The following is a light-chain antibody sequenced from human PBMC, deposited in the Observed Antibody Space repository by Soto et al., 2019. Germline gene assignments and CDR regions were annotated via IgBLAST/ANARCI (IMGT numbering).Light chain of an antibody. CDR1: QSVNSNY. CDR2: AIS. CDR3: QQYSNSPRT. Sequence: EIVLTQSPGTLSLSPGESAALSCRASQSVNSNYLAWYRQKPGQAPRLLIYAISSRAAGIPDRFSGSGSGTDFTLTITRLEPEDSAVYFCQQYSNSPRTFGQGTRVAI. V-gene: IGKV3-20*01. J-gene: IGKJ1*01.